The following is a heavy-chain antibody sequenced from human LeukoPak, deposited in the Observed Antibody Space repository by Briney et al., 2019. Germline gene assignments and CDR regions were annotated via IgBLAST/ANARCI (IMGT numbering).Heavy chain of an antibody. Sequence: PGGSLRLSCAASGFTFSNYWMHWVRQAPGKGLVWVSRINSDGSSTSYADSVKGRFTISRDNAKNTLYLQMNSLRAEDTAVYYCARVSSGSYFGYYYYYMDVRGKGTTATVSS. J-gene: IGHJ6*03. D-gene: IGHD1-26*01. CDR2: INSDGSST. V-gene: IGHV3-74*01. CDR3: ARVSSGSYFGYYYYYMDV. CDR1: GFTFSNYW.